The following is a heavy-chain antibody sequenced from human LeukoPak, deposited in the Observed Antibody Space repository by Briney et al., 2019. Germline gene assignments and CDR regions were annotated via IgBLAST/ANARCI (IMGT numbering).Heavy chain of an antibody. CDR3: AELGITMIGGV. CDR1: GFTFSSYA. J-gene: IGHJ6*04. V-gene: IGHV3-23*01. CDR2: ISGSGGST. D-gene: IGHD3-10*02. Sequence: GGSLRLSCAASGFTFSSYAMSWVRQAPGKGLEWVSAISGSGGSTYYADSVKGRFTFSRDNAKNSLYLQMNSLRAEDTAVYYCAELGITMIGGVWGKGTTVTISS.